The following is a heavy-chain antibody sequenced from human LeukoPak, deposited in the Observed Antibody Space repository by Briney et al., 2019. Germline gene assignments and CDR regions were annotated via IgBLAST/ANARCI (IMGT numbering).Heavy chain of an antibody. CDR2: IYPGDSDT. Sequence: GESLKISCKGSGYSFTTYWIGWVRQMPGKGPEWIGSIYPGDSDTRYSPSFQGQVTISADKSISTAHLQWSSLKASDTAIYYCARSIRYYDSSALNYWGQGTLVTVSS. V-gene: IGHV5-51*01. CDR1: GYSFTTYW. J-gene: IGHJ4*02. CDR3: ARSIRYYDSSALNY. D-gene: IGHD3-22*01.